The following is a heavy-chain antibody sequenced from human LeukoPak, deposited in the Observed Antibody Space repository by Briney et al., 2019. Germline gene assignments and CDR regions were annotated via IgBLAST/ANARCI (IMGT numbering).Heavy chain of an antibody. J-gene: IGHJ5*01. CDR1: AFTFSSYA. CDR3: AREGSVVVDTNWFDP. CDR2: ISYDGSNK. D-gene: IGHD2-2*01. Sequence: GGALRLSCIASAFTFSSYAMHWVRQAPGKGLEWVAVISYDGSNKYYADSVKGRFTISRDNSKNTLYLQMNSLRAEDTAVYYCAREGSVVVDTNWFDPWGQGTLVTVSS. V-gene: IGHV3-30-3*01.